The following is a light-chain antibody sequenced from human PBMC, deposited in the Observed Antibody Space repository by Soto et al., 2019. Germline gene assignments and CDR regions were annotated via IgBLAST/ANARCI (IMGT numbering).Light chain of an antibody. V-gene: IGKV3-15*01. J-gene: IGKJ1*01. CDR2: GAS. Sequence: EILMTQYPATLSVSPGERATLSCRASQSVSSKLAWYQQKPGQAPRLLIYGASTRATGFPARFSGSGSGTEFTLTISSLQSEDFAVYYCQQYNNWHPWTFGHGTKVDIK. CDR3: QQYNNWHPWT. CDR1: QSVSSK.